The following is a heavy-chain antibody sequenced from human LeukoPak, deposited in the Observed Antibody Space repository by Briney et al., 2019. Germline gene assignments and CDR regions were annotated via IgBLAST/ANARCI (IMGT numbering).Heavy chain of an antibody. D-gene: IGHD1-7*01. CDR2: ISADTGNT. Sequence: VASVKVSCKTSGYTFSNYGISWVRQAPGQGLEWMGWISADTGNTNFAQRFQDRVTMTSDTSTGTYYMELRSLRSDDTAVYYCARDSRETGTTTDFDYWGQGTLVSVSS. V-gene: IGHV1-18*01. J-gene: IGHJ4*02. CDR1: GYTFSNYG. CDR3: ARDSRETGTTTDFDY.